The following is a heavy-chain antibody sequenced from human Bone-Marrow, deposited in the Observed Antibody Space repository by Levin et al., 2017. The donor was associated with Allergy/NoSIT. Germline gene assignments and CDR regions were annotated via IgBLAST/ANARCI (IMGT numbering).Heavy chain of an antibody. V-gene: IGHV3-73*01. CDR3: TRPQYSSPAGDAFDI. CDR2: IRSKANSYAT. Sequence: GGSLRLSCAASGFTFSGSAMHWVRQASGKGLEWVGRIRSKANSYATAYAASVKGRFTISRDDSKNTAYLQMNSLKTEDTAVYYCTRPQYSSPAGDAFDIWGQGTMVTVSS. D-gene: IGHD6-6*01. J-gene: IGHJ3*02. CDR1: GFTFSGSA.